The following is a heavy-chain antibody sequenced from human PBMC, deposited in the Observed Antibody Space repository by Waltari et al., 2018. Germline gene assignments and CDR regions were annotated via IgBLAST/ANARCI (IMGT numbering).Heavy chain of an antibody. V-gene: IGHV4-4*08. CDR3: ASLGVISN. J-gene: IGHJ4*02. CDR2: IYTSGST. Sequence: QVQLQESGPGLVKPSETLSLTCTVSGGSIRSYYWRWIQQPTGKGLEWIGYIYTSGSTNYNPSLKSRVTISRDNDKNSLYLQMNSLRAEDTAVYYCASLGVISNWGQGTLVTVSS. D-gene: IGHD3-22*01. CDR1: GGSIRSYY.